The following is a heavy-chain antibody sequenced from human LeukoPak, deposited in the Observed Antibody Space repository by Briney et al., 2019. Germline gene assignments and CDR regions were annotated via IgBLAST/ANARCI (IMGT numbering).Heavy chain of an antibody. Sequence: GRSLRLSCAASGFTFSSYAMHWVRQAPGKGLEWVAVISYDGSNKYYADSVKGRFTISRDNSKNTLYLQMNSLRAEDTAVYYCARHDSWELRTGGRYYYYYYMDVWGKGTTVTVSS. CDR3: ARHDSWELRTGGRYYYYYYMDV. V-gene: IGHV3-30-3*01. CDR1: GFTFSSYA. J-gene: IGHJ6*03. CDR2: ISYDGSNK. D-gene: IGHD1-26*01.